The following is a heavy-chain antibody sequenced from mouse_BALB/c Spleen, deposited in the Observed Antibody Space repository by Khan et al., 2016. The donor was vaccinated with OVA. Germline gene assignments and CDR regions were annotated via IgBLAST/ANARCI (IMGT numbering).Heavy chain of an antibody. J-gene: IGHJ2*01. CDR2: ISGDSNTI. D-gene: IGHD1-1*01. Sequence: EVQLQESGGGLVQPGRSQKLSCAASGFTFNSYGMHWVRQAPEKGLEWVAYISGDSNTIYYADTVKGRFTISRDNPKNTLFLQMTSLTSEDTAMYYCATSDFYVYCFAYWGPGTTVTVS. CDR1: GFTFNSYG. CDR3: ATSDFYVYCFAY. V-gene: IGHV5-17*02.